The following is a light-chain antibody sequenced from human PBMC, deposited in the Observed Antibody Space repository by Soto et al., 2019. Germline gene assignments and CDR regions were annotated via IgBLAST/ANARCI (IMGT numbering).Light chain of an antibody. CDR2: AAS. J-gene: IGKJ5*01. CDR3: QQLNSYPIP. V-gene: IGKV1-9*01. CDR1: QGISSY. Sequence: DIQLTQSPSFLSASVGDRVTITCRASQGISSYLAWYQQQPGKAPKLLIYAASTLQSEVPSRFSGSGSGTEFTLTISSLQPEDFATYYCQQLNSYPIPFGQGTRLEIK.